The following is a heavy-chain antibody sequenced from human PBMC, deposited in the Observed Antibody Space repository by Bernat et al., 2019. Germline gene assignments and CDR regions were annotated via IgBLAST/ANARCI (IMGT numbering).Heavy chain of an antibody. D-gene: IGHD6-19*01. CDR2: VYYSGST. CDR1: GGSVSSSTYY. J-gene: IGHJ5*02. CDR3: ARHRLSQAVAMPYRFDP. Sequence: QLQLQESGPGLVKPSETLSLTCTVSGGSVSSSTYYWGWIRQPPGMGLGWIGSVYYSGSTYYNPSLKSRVTITIDTSKNQFALRLSTVTAADTAVDYCARHRLSQAVAMPYRFDPWGQGNLVTVSS. V-gene: IGHV4-39*01.